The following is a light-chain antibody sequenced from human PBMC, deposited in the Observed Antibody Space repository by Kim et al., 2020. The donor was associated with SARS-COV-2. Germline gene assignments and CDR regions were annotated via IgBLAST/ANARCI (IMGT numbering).Light chain of an antibody. J-gene: IGLJ3*02. CDR1: SSNIGAGYE. Sequence: QSVLTQPPSVSGAPVQRVTISCAGGSSNIGAGYEVHWYRQLPGTAPKLLIYGNSNRPSGVPDRFSASKSGTSASLAITGLRADDEADYYCQSYDSSLSGSVFGGGTQLTVL. CDR2: GNS. CDR3: QSYDSSLSGSV. V-gene: IGLV1-40*01.